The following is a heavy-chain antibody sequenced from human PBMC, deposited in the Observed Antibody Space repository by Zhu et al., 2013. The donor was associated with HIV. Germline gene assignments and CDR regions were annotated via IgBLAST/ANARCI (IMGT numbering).Heavy chain of an antibody. V-gene: IGHV1-46*01. D-gene: IGHD3-22*01. Sequence: QVQLVQSGAEVKKPGASVKVSCTSSGYTFTNYYIHWVRQAPGQGLEWMGVINPSGGRTSYTQKFQARVTMTKDTSASTVYMEMTGLGSDDTAVYYCAREAEYYDTNGYSLDYWGQGTLVTVSS. J-gene: IGHJ4*02. CDR3: AREAEYYDTNGYSLDY. CDR1: GYTFTNYY. CDR2: INPSGGRT.